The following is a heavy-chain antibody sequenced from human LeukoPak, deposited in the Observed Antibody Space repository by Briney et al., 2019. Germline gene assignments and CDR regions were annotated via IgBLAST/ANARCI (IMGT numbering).Heavy chain of an antibody. J-gene: IGHJ4*02. CDR3: AREGYCTNGVCHAGYYFDY. D-gene: IGHD2-8*01. V-gene: IGHV4-59*01. CDR2: IYYSGST. CDR1: GGSISSNY. Sequence: PSETLSLTCTVSGGSISSNYWSWIRQPPGKGLEWIGYIYYSGSTNYNPSLKSRVTISVDTSKNQFSLKLSSVTAADTAVYYCAREGYCTNGVCHAGYYFDYWGQGTLVTVSS.